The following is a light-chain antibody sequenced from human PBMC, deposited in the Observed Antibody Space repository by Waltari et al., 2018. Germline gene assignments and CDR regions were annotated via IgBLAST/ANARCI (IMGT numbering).Light chain of an antibody. CDR2: DDS. J-gene: IGLJ2*01. CDR3: QVWESSVV. Sequence: YVLPQPPPVSVAPGPTARITCGGGRIGMKSVHWYQQKPGQAPVLVVFDDSDRPSGISERFSGSISGPTATLTISRVEAGDEADYYCQVWESSVVFGGGTKLTVL. V-gene: IGLV3-21*02. CDR1: RIGMKS.